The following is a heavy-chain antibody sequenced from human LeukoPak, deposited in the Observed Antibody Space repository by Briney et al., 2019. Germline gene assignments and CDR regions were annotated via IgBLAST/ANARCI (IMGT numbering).Heavy chain of an antibody. CDR1: GFSFSTSW. D-gene: IGHD3-3*01. CDR2: INSDGSNT. CDR3: ARDRSGDDDFWSGYYTNYFDP. Sequence: GGSLRLSCAASGFSFSTSWMHWVRHTPEKGLVWVSRINSDGSNTIYADSVKGRFTISRDNAKNTLFLQMNSLRAEDTAVYYCARDRSGDDDFWSGYYTNYFDPWGQGTLVTVSS. V-gene: IGHV3-74*01. J-gene: IGHJ5*02.